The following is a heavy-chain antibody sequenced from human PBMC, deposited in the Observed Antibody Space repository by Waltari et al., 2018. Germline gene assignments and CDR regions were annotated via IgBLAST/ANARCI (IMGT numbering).Heavy chain of an antibody. CDR1: GFTFSSYW. Sequence: EVQLVESGGGLVQPGGSLRLSCAASGFTFSSYWMSWVRQAPGKGLEWVANIKQDGSEKYYVDSVKGRFTISRDNAKNSLYLQMNSLRAEDTAVYYCARDGITGAIYYYYYYMDVWGKGTTVTISS. J-gene: IGHJ6*03. D-gene: IGHD1-20*01. CDR2: IKQDGSEK. V-gene: IGHV3-7*01. CDR3: ARDGITGAIYYYYYYMDV.